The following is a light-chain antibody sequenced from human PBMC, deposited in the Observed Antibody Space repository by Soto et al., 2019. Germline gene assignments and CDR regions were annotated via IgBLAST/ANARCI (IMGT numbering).Light chain of an antibody. CDR3: QQYGSSPWT. Sequence: EIVLTQSPGTLSLSPGERATLSCRASQSVSSSYLAWYQQKPGQAPRPLIYGASSRAIGIPDRFSGSGSGTDFTLTISRLGPEDFEVYYCQQYGSSPWTFGQGTKVEIK. CDR1: QSVSSSY. V-gene: IGKV3-20*01. J-gene: IGKJ1*01. CDR2: GAS.